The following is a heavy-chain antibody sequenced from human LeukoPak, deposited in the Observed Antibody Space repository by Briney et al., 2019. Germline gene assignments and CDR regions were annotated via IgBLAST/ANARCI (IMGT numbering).Heavy chain of an antibody. D-gene: IGHD2-2*01. V-gene: IGHV3-74*01. CDR2: INSDGSST. J-gene: IGHJ6*03. CDR3: ASSRGSYYYYMDV. CDR1: GFTFSSYW. Sequence: GGSLRLSCAASGFTFSSYWMHWVRQAPGKGLVWVSRINSDGSSTSYADSVKGRFTISRDNAKNTPYLQMNSLRAEDTAVYYCASSRGSYYYYMDVWGKGTTVTVSS.